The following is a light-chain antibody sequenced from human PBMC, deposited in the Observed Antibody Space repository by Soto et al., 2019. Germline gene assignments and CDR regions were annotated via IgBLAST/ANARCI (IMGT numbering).Light chain of an antibody. V-gene: IGLV2-14*01. J-gene: IGLJ1*01. CDR3: SSYTSSSPYV. Sequence: QSALTQPASVSGSPGQSITISCSGTTSDVGGYEYVSWYQQHPGKAPKLMIYEVTTRPSGVSNRFSGSKSGTTASLTISGLRAEDEADYYCSSYTSSSPYVFGSGTKVIVL. CDR2: EVT. CDR1: TSDVGGYEY.